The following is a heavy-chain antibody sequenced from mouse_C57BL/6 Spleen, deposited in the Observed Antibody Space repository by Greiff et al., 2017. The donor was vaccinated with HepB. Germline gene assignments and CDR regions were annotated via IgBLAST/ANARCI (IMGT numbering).Heavy chain of an antibody. D-gene: IGHD1-1*01. CDR1: GYTFTSYW. CDR3: ARKDYGSSPRYFDV. CDR2: INPSNGGT. V-gene: IGHV1-53*01. J-gene: IGHJ1*03. Sequence: QVQLQQSGTELVKPGASVKLSCKASGYTFTSYWMHWVKQRPGQGLEWIGNINPSNGGTNYNEKFKSKATLTVDKSSSTAYMQLSSLTSEDSAVYYRARKDYGSSPRYFDVWGTGTTVTVSS.